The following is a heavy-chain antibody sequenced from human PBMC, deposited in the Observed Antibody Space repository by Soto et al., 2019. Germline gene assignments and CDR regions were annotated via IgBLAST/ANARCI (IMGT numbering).Heavy chain of an antibody. V-gene: IGHV3-53*02. CDR1: GFTVSSKY. J-gene: IGHJ5*02. CDR3: ARDGGWYAGLDP. Sequence: EVQLVETGGGLIQPGGSLRLSCSASGFTVSSKYMSWVRQAPGKGLEWVSVIYSGGSTYYADSVKGRFTVSRDNSKNILYLQMNSLRAEDTAVYYCARDGGWYAGLDPWGRGTLVTVSS. D-gene: IGHD6-19*01. CDR2: IYSGGST.